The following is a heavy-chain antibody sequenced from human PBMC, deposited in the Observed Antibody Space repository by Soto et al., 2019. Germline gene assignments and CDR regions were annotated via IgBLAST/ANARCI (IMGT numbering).Heavy chain of an antibody. V-gene: IGHV3-23*01. CDR1: GFSFNNYA. Sequence: EVQLLESGGGLVQPGGSLRLSCAASGFSFNNYAMTWVRQAPGKGLEWVSAISGSGDSTYFADSVKGRFTISRDNSNNTLYLQMNSLRAEDTAIYCCARSVARLRFGALDAFDIWGQGTLVTVSS. J-gene: IGHJ3*02. CDR2: ISGSGDST. CDR3: ARSVARLRFGALDAFDI. D-gene: IGHD5-12*01.